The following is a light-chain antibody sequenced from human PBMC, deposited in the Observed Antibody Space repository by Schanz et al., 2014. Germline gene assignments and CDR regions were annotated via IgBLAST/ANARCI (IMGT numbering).Light chain of an antibody. J-gene: IGKJ1*01. Sequence: EIVLTQSPGTLSLSPGERATLSCRAIESLSSSYLAWYQQKPGQAPRLLIYGASSRATGIPDRFSGSGSGTDFTLTITRLEPEDFAVFYCQQFIDVPWTFGQGTKVEVK. CDR2: GAS. V-gene: IGKV3-20*01. CDR3: QQFIDVPWT. CDR1: ESLSSSY.